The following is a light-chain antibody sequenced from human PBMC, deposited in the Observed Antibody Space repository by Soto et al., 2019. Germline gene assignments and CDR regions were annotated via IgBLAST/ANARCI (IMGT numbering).Light chain of an antibody. CDR3: QQYGSSPWT. J-gene: IGKJ1*01. Sequence: EIVMTPSPATLSVSPGERATLSCRASQSVSSNLAWYQQKPGQAPRLLIYGASTRATGIPARLSGSGSGTDFTLTISRLEPEDFAVYHCQQYGSSPWTFGQGTKVDIK. V-gene: IGKV3-15*01. CDR1: QSVSSN. CDR2: GAS.